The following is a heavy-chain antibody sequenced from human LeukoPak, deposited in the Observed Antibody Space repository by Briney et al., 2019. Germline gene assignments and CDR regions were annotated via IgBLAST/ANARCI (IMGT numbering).Heavy chain of an antibody. Sequence: RASVKVSCKASGYTFTSYGISWVRQAPGQGLEWMGWISAYNGNTNYAQKLQGRVTMTTDTSTSTAYMELRSLRSDDTAVYYCARDLHRITMVRGVDYGMDVWGQGTTVTVSS. CDR2: ISAYNGNT. J-gene: IGHJ6*02. V-gene: IGHV1-18*01. CDR3: ARDLHRITMVRGVDYGMDV. D-gene: IGHD3-10*01. CDR1: GYTFTSYG.